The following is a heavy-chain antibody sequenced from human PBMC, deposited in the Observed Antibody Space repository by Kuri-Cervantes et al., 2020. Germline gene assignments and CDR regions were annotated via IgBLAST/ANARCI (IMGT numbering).Heavy chain of an antibody. D-gene: IGHD2-8*02. J-gene: IGHJ4*02. V-gene: IGHV4-34*01. Sequence: GSLRLSCAVYGGSFSGYYWSWIRQPPGKGLEWIGEIHHSGSTNYNPSLKSRVTISVDTSKNQFSLKLSSVVAADTAVYYCARGWSYDYWGQGTLVTVSS. CDR3: ARGWSYDY. CDR1: GGSFSGYY. CDR2: IHHSGST.